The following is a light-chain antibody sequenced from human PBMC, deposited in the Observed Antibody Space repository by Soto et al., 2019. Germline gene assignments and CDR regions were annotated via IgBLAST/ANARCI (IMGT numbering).Light chain of an antibody. Sequence: DIVMTQSPLALPVTPGEAASISCRSSQSLLHSNGYKYVDWYLQKPGQSPQLLIYLGFSRASGVPDRFSGSGAVTDFTLKISRVEAGDVGVYYCMQSLETPWTFGQGTKMDVK. CDR2: LGF. CDR3: MQSLETPWT. V-gene: IGKV2-28*01. CDR1: QSLLHSNGYKY. J-gene: IGKJ1*01.